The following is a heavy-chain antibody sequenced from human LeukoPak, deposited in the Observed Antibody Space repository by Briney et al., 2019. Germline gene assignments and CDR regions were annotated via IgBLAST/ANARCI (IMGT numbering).Heavy chain of an antibody. D-gene: IGHD6-13*01. V-gene: IGHV3-23*01. Sequence: PGGSLRLSCAASGFTFSSYAMSWVRQAPGKGLEWVSGISGSGSTTYYADSVKGRFTISRDNSKNTLYLQMNSLRAEDTAVYYCAKDTGYSSSWYENWFDPWGQGTLVTVSS. J-gene: IGHJ5*02. CDR2: ISGSGSTT. CDR3: AKDTGYSSSWYENWFDP. CDR1: GFTFSSYA.